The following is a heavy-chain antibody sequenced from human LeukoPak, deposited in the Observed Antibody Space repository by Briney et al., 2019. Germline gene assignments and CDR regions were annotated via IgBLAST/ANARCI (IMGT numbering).Heavy chain of an antibody. D-gene: IGHD6-19*01. CDR3: ARGGYASGWYLDY. CDR2: IYYTGST. V-gene: IGHV4-59*01. Sequence: SETLSLTCTVSGGSISSYYWNWIRQPPGKGLEWIGYIYYTGSTNYNPSLKSRVTISVDTSKNQFSLKLSSVTATDTAVYYCARGGYASGWYLDYWGQGTLVTVSS. J-gene: IGHJ4*02. CDR1: GGSISSYY.